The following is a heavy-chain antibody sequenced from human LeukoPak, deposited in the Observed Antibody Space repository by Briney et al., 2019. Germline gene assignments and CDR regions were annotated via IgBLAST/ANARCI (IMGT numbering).Heavy chain of an antibody. J-gene: IGHJ5*02. CDR1: GYTFTGYY. CDR3: ARDALRNRHWGAWFDP. Sequence: ASVKVSCKASGYTFTGYYMHWVRQAPGQGLEWMGWVNPNSGGTNYAQKFQGRVTMTRDTSISTAYMELSRLRSDDTAVYYCARDALRNRHWGAWFDPWGQGTLVTVSS. V-gene: IGHV1-2*02. CDR2: VNPNSGGT. D-gene: IGHD7-27*01.